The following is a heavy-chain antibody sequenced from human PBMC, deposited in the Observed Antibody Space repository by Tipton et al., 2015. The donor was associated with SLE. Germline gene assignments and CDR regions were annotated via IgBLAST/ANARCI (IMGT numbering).Heavy chain of an antibody. CDR1: GFTFSRYS. D-gene: IGHD3-16*01. CDR2: ISGDRSVV. CDR3: ARDRRGKDY. V-gene: IGHV3-48*01. Sequence: SLRLSCAASGFTFSRYSVNWVRQAPGKEPEWISYISGDRSVVLYADSVKGRFTISRDNAENSLSLQMNSLRVDDTAVYYCARDRRGKDYWGQGTLVTVSS. J-gene: IGHJ4*02.